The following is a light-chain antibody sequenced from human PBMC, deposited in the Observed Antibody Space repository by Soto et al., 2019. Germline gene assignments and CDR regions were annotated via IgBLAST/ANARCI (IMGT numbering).Light chain of an antibody. Sequence: ETVVARSPATLSVSPGERATLSCRASQSVTTNLAWYQQKSGQAPRLLIYGASTRATGVPARFSGSGSGTEFTLTISSLQSEDFAVYYCQQYNDWPPYTFGQGTKLEIK. CDR1: QSVTTN. CDR3: QQYNDWPPYT. CDR2: GAS. V-gene: IGKV3-15*01. J-gene: IGKJ2*01.